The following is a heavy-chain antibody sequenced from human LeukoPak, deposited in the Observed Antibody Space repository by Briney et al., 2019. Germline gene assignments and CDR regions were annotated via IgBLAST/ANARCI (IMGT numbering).Heavy chain of an antibody. J-gene: IGHJ4*02. V-gene: IGHV3-48*01. D-gene: IGHD6-13*01. CDR2: ITGSSSTM. Sequence: PGGSLRLSCAASGFTFSNYNMNWVRQAPGKGLEWVSYITGSSSTMYYADSVKGRFTISRDNAKNSLYLRMNSLRAEDTAVYYCAREPTYSSSWHTSCDYWGQGTLVTVSS. CDR1: GFTFSNYN. CDR3: AREPTYSSSWHTSCDY.